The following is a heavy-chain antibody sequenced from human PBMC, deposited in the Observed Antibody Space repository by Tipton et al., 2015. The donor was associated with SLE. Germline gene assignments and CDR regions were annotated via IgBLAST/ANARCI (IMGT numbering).Heavy chain of an antibody. CDR1: AYSFTGYW. CDR3: ARHGLAAAGDDYYGMDV. CDR2: IYPGDSDT. Sequence: QSGPEVKKPGESLKISCKGSAYSFTGYWIGWVRQMPGKGLEWMGIIYPGDSDTRYSPSFQGQVTISADKSISTAYLQWSSLKASDTAMYYCARHGLAAAGDDYYGMDVWGQGTTVTVSS. D-gene: IGHD6-13*01. V-gene: IGHV5-51*01. J-gene: IGHJ6*02.